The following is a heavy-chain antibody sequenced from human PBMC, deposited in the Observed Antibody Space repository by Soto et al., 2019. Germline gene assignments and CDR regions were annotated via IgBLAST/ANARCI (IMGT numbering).Heavy chain of an antibody. CDR2: IYWDDDK. D-gene: IGHD1-26*01. J-gene: IGHJ4*02. Sequence: QITLKESGPTLVKPTQTLTLTCTFSGFSLSTSGLGVGWIRQPPGKALEWLALIYWDDDKRYSPSLKSRLTITKDTSNHQVVLTIPSTDPVDTTTYYCAHSPVLMGATHFDYWGQGPLVTVSS. CDR1: GFSLSTSGLG. V-gene: IGHV2-5*02. CDR3: AHSPVLMGATHFDY.